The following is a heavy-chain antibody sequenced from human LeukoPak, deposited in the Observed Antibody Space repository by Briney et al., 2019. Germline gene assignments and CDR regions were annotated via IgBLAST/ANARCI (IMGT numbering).Heavy chain of an antibody. CDR1: GGSVTSGGHY. J-gene: IGHJ3*02. D-gene: IGHD5/OR15-5a*01. Sequence: SETLSLTCTVSGGSVTSGGHYWSWIRQYPGRGLDWLGSIYHSGSTYYNPSLKSRVTISVDTSTNQFSLKLSSVSATDTAVYYCARDWSRTFDIWGQGTMVTVSS. V-gene: IGHV4-31*03. CDR2: IYHSGST. CDR3: ARDWSRTFDI.